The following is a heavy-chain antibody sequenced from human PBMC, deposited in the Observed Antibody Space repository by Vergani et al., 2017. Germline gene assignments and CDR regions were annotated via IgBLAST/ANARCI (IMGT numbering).Heavy chain of an antibody. V-gene: IGHV3-23*01. CDR1: GFTFSSYA. CDR3: AKWELFDGSDYYYGMDV. Sequence: EVQLLESGGGLVQPGGSLRLSCAASGFTFSSYAMSWVRQAPGKGLEWVSAISGSGGSTYYADSVKGRLTISRYNSKNTLYLQMNSLRAEDTAVYYCAKWELFDGSDYYYGMDVWGQGTTVTVSS. D-gene: IGHD3-9*01. CDR2: ISGSGGST. J-gene: IGHJ6*02.